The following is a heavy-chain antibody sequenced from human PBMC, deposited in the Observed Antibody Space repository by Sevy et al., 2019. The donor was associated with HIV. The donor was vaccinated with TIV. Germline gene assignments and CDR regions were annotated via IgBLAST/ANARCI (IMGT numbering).Heavy chain of an antibody. CDR2: MNPNSGNT. V-gene: IGHV1-8*01. CDR3: ARGSRPITMIVVVITGYFDY. CDR1: GYTFTSYD. D-gene: IGHD3-22*01. J-gene: IGHJ4*02. Sequence: ASVKVSCKASGYTFTSYDINWERQATGQGLEWMGWMNPNSGNTGYAQKFQGRVTMTRNTSISTAYMELSSLRSEDTAVYYCARGSRPITMIVVVITGYFDYWGQGTLVTVSS.